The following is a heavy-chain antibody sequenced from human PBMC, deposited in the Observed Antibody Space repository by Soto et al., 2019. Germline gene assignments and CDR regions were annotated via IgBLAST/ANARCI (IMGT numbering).Heavy chain of an antibody. CDR1: GFTFSSYD. CDR3: AREGGYYGSGRPYGMDV. Sequence: EVQLVESGGGLVQPGGSLRLSCAASGFTFSSYDMHWVRQATGKGLEWVSAIGTAGDTYYPGSVKGRFTISRENANNSLYLQMNSLRAGDTAVYYCAREGGYYGSGRPYGMDVWGQGTTVTVSS. D-gene: IGHD3-10*01. J-gene: IGHJ6*02. V-gene: IGHV3-13*01. CDR2: IGTAGDT.